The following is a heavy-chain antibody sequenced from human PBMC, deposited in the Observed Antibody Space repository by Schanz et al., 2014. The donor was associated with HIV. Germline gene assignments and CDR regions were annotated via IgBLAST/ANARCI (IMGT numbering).Heavy chain of an antibody. CDR3: AKMARSVAANTNFDY. D-gene: IGHD6-19*01. V-gene: IGHV3-23*01. Sequence: QLLESGGGLVQPGGLLRLSCAASGFTFSGFAMSWVRQAPGKGLEWVSVISGSGGSTYYADSVKGRFTISRDNSKNTLYLQMNSLRVEDTAVYYCAKMARSVAANTNFDYWGQGTLVTVSS. J-gene: IGHJ4*02. CDR2: ISGSGGST. CDR1: GFTFSGFA.